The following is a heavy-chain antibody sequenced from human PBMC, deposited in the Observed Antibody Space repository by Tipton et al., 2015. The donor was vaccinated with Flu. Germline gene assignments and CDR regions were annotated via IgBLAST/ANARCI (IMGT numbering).Heavy chain of an antibody. CDR2: IHRSGSP. CDR1: GVTFSDHY. J-gene: IGHJ5*01. Sequence: LRLSCAASGVTFSDHYMSWIRQAPGKGLEWIGNIHRSGSPYYNPSLKSRVTMSVDTSKNHFSLKLSSVTAADTAVYYCARRDYSNYVSVPKNWFDSWGQGTLVTVTS. CDR3: ARRDYSNYVSVPKNWFDS. V-gene: IGHV4-34*01. D-gene: IGHD4-11*01.